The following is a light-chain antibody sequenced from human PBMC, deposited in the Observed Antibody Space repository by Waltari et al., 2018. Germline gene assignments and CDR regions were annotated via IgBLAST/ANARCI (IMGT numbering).Light chain of an antibody. CDR2: SHD. V-gene: IGLV1-44*01. CDR1: RSRTGGDS. J-gene: IGLJ2*01. CDR3: VSWDDSLNAVV. Sequence: QSVLTQPPSASGTPGQRVSGSCSGTRSRTGGDSVMRYKRVPGTAPELLIYSHDQRPSGVPDRFSGSKSGTSASLAISGLQSEDEADYYCVSWDDSLNAVVFGGGTKLTVL.